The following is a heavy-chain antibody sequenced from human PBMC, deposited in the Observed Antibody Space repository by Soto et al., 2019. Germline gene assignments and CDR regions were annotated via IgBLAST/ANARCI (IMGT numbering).Heavy chain of an antibody. V-gene: IGHV1-69*02. J-gene: IGHJ4*02. D-gene: IGHD3-10*01. Sequence: QVPLVQSGAEVKKPGSSVKVSCKASGGSFSKYSISWIRQAPGQGLEWMGRIIPYLGVITYAQKFKGRATISADEFTDTGHMELNSLGSEDTATYFGASGGAPDVDYWGQGSLITVS. CDR3: ASGGAPDVDY. CDR2: IIPYLGVI. CDR1: GGSFSKYS.